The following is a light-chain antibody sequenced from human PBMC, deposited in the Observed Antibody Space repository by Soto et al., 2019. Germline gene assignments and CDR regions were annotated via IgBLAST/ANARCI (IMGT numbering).Light chain of an antibody. Sequence: EIVMTQSPATLSVSPGEKATLSCRASQSVNSAVAWYQQIPGQVPRPLIYGASTRATGVPARFSGSGSGTEFTLTISSLPAEDFAFYYFQQYHDWPPTFGQGTKVEIK. CDR2: GAS. J-gene: IGKJ1*01. CDR1: QSVNSA. CDR3: QQYHDWPPT. V-gene: IGKV3-15*01.